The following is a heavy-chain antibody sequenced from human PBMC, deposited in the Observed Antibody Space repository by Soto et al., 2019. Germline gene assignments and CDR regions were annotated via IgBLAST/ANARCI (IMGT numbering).Heavy chain of an antibody. D-gene: IGHD3-16*02. J-gene: IGHJ4*02. Sequence: QVQLQESGPGLVRPSETLSLTCTVSGDSLRPYYWSWIRQPAGERLEGIGRIHDTGRTNYNPSLKSRVTMSVDTSKNQFSQRVNSVTAADTAVYYCARVSVSGTYRFDSWGQGTLVTVSS. CDR1: GDSLRPYY. CDR3: ARVSVSGTYRFDS. V-gene: IGHV4-4*07. CDR2: IHDTGRT.